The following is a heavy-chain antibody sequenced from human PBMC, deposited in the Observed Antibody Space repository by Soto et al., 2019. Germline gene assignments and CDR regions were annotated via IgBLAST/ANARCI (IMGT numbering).Heavy chain of an antibody. Sequence: SVKVSCKASGGTFSSYAISWVRQAPGQGLEWMGGIIPIFGTANYAQKFQGRVTITADECTSTAYMELSSLRSEDTAVYYFASHNYDMSRLYYYCGMDVWGQGTKVTVYS. D-gene: IGHD3-9*01. J-gene: IGHJ6*02. V-gene: IGHV1-69*13. CDR1: GGTFSSYA. CDR3: ASHNYDMSRLYYYCGMDV. CDR2: IIPIFGTA.